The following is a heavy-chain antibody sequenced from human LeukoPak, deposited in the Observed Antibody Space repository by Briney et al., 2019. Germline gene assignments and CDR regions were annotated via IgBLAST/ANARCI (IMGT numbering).Heavy chain of an antibody. CDR2: IRYDGNNK. CDR3: AKDSSVFHYDSRNFDY. Sequence: PGRSLRLSRAASGFTFSSYGMHWVRQAPGKGLEWVAFIRYDGNNKYYADSVKGRFTISRDNSKNTLYLQMNSLRAEDTAVFYCAKDSSVFHYDSRNFDYWGQGTLVTVSS. V-gene: IGHV3-30*02. J-gene: IGHJ4*02. D-gene: IGHD3-22*01. CDR1: GFTFSSYG.